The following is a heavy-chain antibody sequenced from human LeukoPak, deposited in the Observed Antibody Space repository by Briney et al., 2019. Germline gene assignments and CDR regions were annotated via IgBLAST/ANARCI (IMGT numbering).Heavy chain of an antibody. CDR3: AKEGGSGYLDAFDI. J-gene: IGHJ3*02. Sequence: GGSLRLSCAASGFTVSSNYMSWVRQAPGKGLEWVSAISASGFGTYYADSVKGRFIISRDNSKTTLHLQMDSLGGEDTAKYYCAKEGGSGYLDAFDIWGQGTMVTVSS. CDR1: GFTVSSNY. D-gene: IGHD3-22*01. CDR2: ISASGFGT. V-gene: IGHV3-23*01.